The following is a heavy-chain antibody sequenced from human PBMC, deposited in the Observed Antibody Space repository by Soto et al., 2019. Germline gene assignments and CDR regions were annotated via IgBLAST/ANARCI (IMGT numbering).Heavy chain of an antibody. Sequence: PSETLSLTCAVYGGSFSGYYWSWIRQPPGKGLEWIGEINHSGSTNYNPSLKSRVTISADTSKNQFSLKLSSVTAADTAVYYCARVRIAAAGTFYYYYGMDVWGQGTTVTVSS. V-gene: IGHV4-34*01. D-gene: IGHD6-13*01. CDR3: ARVRIAAAGTFYYYYGMDV. CDR2: INHSGST. CDR1: GGSFSGYY. J-gene: IGHJ6*02.